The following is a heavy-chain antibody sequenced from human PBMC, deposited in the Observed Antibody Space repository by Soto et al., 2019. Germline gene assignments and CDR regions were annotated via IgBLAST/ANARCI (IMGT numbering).Heavy chain of an antibody. D-gene: IGHD4-17*01. CDR3: ASSYGDYEIRYYYYYGMDV. CDR1: GYTFTSYG. V-gene: IGHV1-18*01. Sequence: ASVKVSCKASGYTFTSYGISWVRQAPGQGLEWMGWISAYNGNTNYAQKLQGRVTMTTDTSTSTAYMELRSLRSDDTAVYYCASSYGDYEIRYYYYYGMDVWGQGTTVTVSS. J-gene: IGHJ6*02. CDR2: ISAYNGNT.